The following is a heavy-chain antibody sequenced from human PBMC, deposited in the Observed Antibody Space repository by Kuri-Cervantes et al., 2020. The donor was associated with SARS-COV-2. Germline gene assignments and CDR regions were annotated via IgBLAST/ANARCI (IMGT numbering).Heavy chain of an antibody. CDR3: ARESYGDYVCDY. CDR2: VFPIFGTS. CDR1: GGSFSTYA. V-gene: IGHV1-69*13. D-gene: IGHD4-17*01. J-gene: IGHJ4*02. Sequence: SVKVSCKAAGGSFSTYAISWVRQAPGQGLEWMGGVFPIFGTSTYAQKFQGRVTMTADESTSTAYLELSSLRSDDTAVYYCARESYGDYVCDYWGQGTLVTVSS.